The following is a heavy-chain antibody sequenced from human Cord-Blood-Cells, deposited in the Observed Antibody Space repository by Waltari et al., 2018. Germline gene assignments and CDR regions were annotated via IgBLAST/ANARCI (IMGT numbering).Heavy chain of an antibody. V-gene: IGHV3-53*02. CDR1: GFTVSSNY. Sequence: EVQLVETGGGLIQPGGSLRLSCAASGFTVSSNYMSWVRQAQGKGVEWVSVIYSGGSTDYADSGKGRFTISRDNSKNTLYLQMKSLRAEDTAVYYCARLAVLYSSSSTPFDYWGQGTLVTVSS. D-gene: IGHD6-6*01. CDR2: IYSGGST. CDR3: ARLAVLYSSSSTPFDY. J-gene: IGHJ4*02.